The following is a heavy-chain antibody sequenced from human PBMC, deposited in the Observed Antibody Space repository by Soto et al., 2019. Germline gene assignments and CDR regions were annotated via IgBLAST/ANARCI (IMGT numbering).Heavy chain of an antibody. CDR2: ISGSGGNT. CDR3: AKDWSIVATIFDY. J-gene: IGHJ4*02. Sequence: GGSLRLSCAASGFTFFAYWIHWVRQVPGKGLEWVSPISGSGGNTYYADSVKGRFTISRDNSKNTLYLQMNSLRAEDTAVYYCAKDWSIVATIFDYWGQGTLVTVSS. D-gene: IGHD5-12*01. CDR1: GFTFFAYW. V-gene: IGHV3-23*01.